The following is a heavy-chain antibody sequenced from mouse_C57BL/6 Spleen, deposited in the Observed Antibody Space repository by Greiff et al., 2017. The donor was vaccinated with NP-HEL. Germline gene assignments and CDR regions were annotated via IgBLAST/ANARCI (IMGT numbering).Heavy chain of an antibody. V-gene: IGHV5-4*01. J-gene: IGHJ3*01. CDR1: GFTFSSYA. CDR3: ARDAVVATPAWFAY. CDR2: ISDGGSYT. D-gene: IGHD1-1*01. Sequence: EVQLVESGGGLVKPGGSLKLSCAASGFTFSSYAMSWVRQTPEKRLEWVATISDGGSYTYYPDNVKGRFTISSDNAKNNLYLQMSHLKSEDTAMYYGARDAVVATPAWFAYWGQGTLVTVSA.